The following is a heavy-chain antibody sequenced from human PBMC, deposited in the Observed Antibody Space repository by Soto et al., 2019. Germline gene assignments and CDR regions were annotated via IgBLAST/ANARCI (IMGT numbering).Heavy chain of an antibody. J-gene: IGHJ6*02. CDR1: GGSISSGDYY. CDR3: ARVGFGELLAHGMDV. D-gene: IGHD3-10*01. CDR2: IYYSGST. V-gene: IGHV4-30-4*01. Sequence: QVQLQESGPGLVKPSQTLSLTCTVSGGSISSGDYYWSWIRQPPGKGLEWIGYIYYSGSTYYNPTLKGRVTIYVDTSKNQSSLKLSSVTAADTAVYYCARVGFGELLAHGMDVWGQGTTVTVSS.